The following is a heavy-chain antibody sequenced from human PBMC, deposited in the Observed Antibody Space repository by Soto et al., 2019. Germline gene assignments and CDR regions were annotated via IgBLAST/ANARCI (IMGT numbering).Heavy chain of an antibody. V-gene: IGHV3-74*01. CDR2: INGDGNTA. CDR3: ASPLENGVRDAFEI. CDR1: GFTISTYW. Sequence: EEQLVESGGKLVQPGGSPRLSCEASGFTISTYWRHWVRQAPGKGLVWVSRINGDGNTASYADSVKGRFTISRDNAKDTLYLEMNSLRADDTAVYYCASPLENGVRDAFEIWGQGTVVTVSS. J-gene: IGHJ3*02. D-gene: IGHD1-1*01.